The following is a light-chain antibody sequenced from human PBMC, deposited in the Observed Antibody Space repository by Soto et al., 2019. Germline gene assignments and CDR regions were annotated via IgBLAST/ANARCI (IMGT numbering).Light chain of an antibody. V-gene: IGKV2-28*01. Sequence: DIVITQSPRSLTVTPGEPASISCRSSQALLRSNGYNYFNWYLQRPGQSPHLLIYGGSNVAPGVPDRFSGSGSGTDFTLRISRVEADDVGVYYCMQTVQTPITFGQGTRLEI. CDR1: QALLRSNGYNY. CDR2: GGS. CDR3: MQTVQTPIT. J-gene: IGKJ5*01.